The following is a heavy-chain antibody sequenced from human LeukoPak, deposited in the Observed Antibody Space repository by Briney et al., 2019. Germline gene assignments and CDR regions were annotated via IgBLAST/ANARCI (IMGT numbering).Heavy chain of an antibody. CDR2: ISGSGGST. CDR3: AKDTSYGSGSSDY. V-gene: IGHV3-23*01. J-gene: IGHJ4*02. D-gene: IGHD3-10*01. CDR1: GFTFSSYA. Sequence: GGSLRLSCAASGFTFSSYAMSWVRQAPGKGLEWVSAISGSGGSTYHADSVKGRFTISRDNSKNTLYLQMNSLRAEDTAVYYCAKDTSYGSGSSDYWGQGTLVTVSS.